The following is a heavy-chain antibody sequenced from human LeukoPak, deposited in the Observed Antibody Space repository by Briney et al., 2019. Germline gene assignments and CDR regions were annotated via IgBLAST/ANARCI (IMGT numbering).Heavy chain of an antibody. CDR3: AKDIVVVPAANFDY. D-gene: IGHD2-2*01. CDR1: GFSVSSNY. Sequence: PGGSLRLSCAASGFSVSSNYMSWVRQAPGKGLEWVSVIYSGGSTYYADSVKGRFTISRDNSKNTLYLQMNSLRAEDTAVYYCAKDIVVVPAANFDYWGQGTLVTVSS. CDR2: IYSGGST. J-gene: IGHJ4*02. V-gene: IGHV3-53*01.